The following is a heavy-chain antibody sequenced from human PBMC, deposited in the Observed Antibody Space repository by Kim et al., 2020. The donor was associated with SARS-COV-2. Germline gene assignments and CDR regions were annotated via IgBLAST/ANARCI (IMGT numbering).Heavy chain of an antibody. Sequence: SVKVSCKASGGTFSSYAISWVRQAPGQGLEWMGGIIPIFGTANYAQKFQGRVTITADESTSTAYMELSSLRSEDTAVYYCARTLGSTSLYNWFDPWGQGTLVTVSS. CDR1: GGTFSSYA. V-gene: IGHV1-69*13. CDR2: IIPIFGTA. J-gene: IGHJ5*02. D-gene: IGHD2-2*01. CDR3: ARTLGSTSLYNWFDP.